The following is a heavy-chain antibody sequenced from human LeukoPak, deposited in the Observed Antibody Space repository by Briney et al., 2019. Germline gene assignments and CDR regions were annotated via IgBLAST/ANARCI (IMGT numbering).Heavy chain of an antibody. D-gene: IGHD3-10*01. CDR1: GYPFTSYS. CDR2: ISAYNGNT. Sequence: VASVKVSCKASGYPFTSYSITWVQQAPGQGLEWMGWISAYNGNTNYAQKVQGRVTMTTDTSTSTAYMELRSLRSDDTAVYFCARGYYDSVPFYFDFWGQGALVTVSS. CDR3: ARGYYDSVPFYFDF. J-gene: IGHJ4*02. V-gene: IGHV1-18*01.